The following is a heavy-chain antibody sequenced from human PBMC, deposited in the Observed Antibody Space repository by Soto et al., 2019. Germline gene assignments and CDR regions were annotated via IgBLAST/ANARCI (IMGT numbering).Heavy chain of an antibody. V-gene: IGHV1-3*01. CDR3: ARGPGGPDGPGDY. Sequence: QVQLVQSGAEVKKPGASVKVSCKASGYTFTSYAMHWVRQAPGQRLEWMGWINAGNGNTKYSQKFQGRVTITRDKSASKAYMELSSLRSEDTAVYYCARGPGGPDGPGDYWGKGTLVTVSS. CDR2: INAGNGNT. D-gene: IGHD2-15*01. CDR1: GYTFTSYA. J-gene: IGHJ4*02.